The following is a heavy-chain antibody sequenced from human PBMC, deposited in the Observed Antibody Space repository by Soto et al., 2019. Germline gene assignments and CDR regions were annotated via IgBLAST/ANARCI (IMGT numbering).Heavy chain of an antibody. J-gene: IGHJ6*02. V-gene: IGHV1-69*06. CDR1: GGTFSSYA. CDR2: IIPIFGTA. CDR3: ARAYSSGWYYYYGMDV. Sequence: SVKVSCKASGGTFSSYAISWVRQAPGQGLEWMGGIIPIFGTANYAQKFQGRVTITADKSTSTAYTELSSLRSEDTAVYYCARAYSSGWYYYYGMDVWGQGTTVTVSS. D-gene: IGHD6-19*01.